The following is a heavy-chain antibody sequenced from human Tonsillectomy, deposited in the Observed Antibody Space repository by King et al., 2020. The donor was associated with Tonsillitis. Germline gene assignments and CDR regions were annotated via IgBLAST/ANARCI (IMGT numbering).Heavy chain of an antibody. J-gene: IGHJ4*02. CDR3: GSYCSGGSCYSGNY. Sequence: QLVESGGGLVQPGGSLRLSCAGSGFTFSGYAMNWIRQAPGKGLEWVSIITSSDGSTYYADSVKGRFTISRDNSRNTLYLQMNNLRAEDTAVYYCGSYCSGGSCYSGNYWGQGALVTVSS. D-gene: IGHD2-15*01. CDR2: ITSSDGST. CDR1: GFTFSGYA. V-gene: IGHV3-23*04.